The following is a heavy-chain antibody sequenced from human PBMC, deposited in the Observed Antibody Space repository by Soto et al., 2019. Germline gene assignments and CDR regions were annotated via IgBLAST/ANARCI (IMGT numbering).Heavy chain of an antibody. CDR1: GGSISSYY. V-gene: IGHV4-59*01. CDR3: ARFETYYDFWSGNYTPYYFDD. Sequence: SSETLSLTCTVSGGSISSYYWSWIRQTPGKGLEWIGYIYYSGSTNYNPSLKSRVTISVDTSKNQFSLKLSSVTAADTAVYYCARFETYYDFWSGNYTPYYFDDWGQGTQVTVSS. CDR2: IYYSGST. D-gene: IGHD3-3*01. J-gene: IGHJ4*02.